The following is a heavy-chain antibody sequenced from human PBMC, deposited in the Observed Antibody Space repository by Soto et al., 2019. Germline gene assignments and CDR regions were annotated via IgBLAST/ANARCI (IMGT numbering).Heavy chain of an antibody. Sequence: SETLSLTCVVSGVCISRRNCLSWIRQPPGKGLEWIGYIYHSGSTYYNPSLKSRVTISVDRSKNQFSLKLSSVTAADAAGYYCARVPDYWGQGTLVTVSS. CDR3: ARVPDY. V-gene: IGHV4-4*02. CDR2: IYHSGST. J-gene: IGHJ4*02. CDR1: GVCISRRNC.